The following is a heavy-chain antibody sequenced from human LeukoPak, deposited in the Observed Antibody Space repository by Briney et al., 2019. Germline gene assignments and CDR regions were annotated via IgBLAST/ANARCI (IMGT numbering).Heavy chain of an antibody. J-gene: IGHJ6*02. CDR2: IWYDGSNK. Sequence: PGRSLRLSCAASGFTFSSYGMHWVRQAPGKGLEWVAVIWYDGSNKYYADSVKGRFTISRHNSKNTLYLQMNSLRAEDTAVYYCARLNGVYYYGMDVWGQGTTVTVSS. D-gene: IGHD3-10*01. V-gene: IGHV3-33*01. CDR3: ARLNGVYYYGMDV. CDR1: GFTFSSYG.